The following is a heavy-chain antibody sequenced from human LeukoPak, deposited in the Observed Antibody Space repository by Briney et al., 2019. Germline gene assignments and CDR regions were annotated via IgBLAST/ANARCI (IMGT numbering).Heavy chain of an antibody. CDR3: ARVAHSGSVVVTASDAFDI. D-gene: IGHD2-21*02. CDR2: IYTSGST. CDR1: GRSISSYH. V-gene: IGHV4-4*07. Sequence: SETLSLTCTVSGRSISSYHWSWLRQPAGKGLEWIGHIYTSGSTNYNPSLKSRVTMSVDTSKNQFSLMLSSVTAADPAVYSGARVAHSGSVVVTASDAFDIWGQGKMVTVSS. J-gene: IGHJ3*02.